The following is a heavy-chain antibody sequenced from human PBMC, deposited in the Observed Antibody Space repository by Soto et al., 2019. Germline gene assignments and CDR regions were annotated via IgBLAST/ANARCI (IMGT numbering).Heavy chain of an antibody. V-gene: IGHV3-23*04. Sequence: DVQVVESGGGLVQPGGSLRLSCEGSGFSFSKYAMSWVRQAPGKGLEWVSAVTGSGDKSYYADSVKGRFTISRDNSKNTLFLHMDSLRAEDTAIYYCAKKAGVRAGDPDSWGQGTLVTVSS. CDR1: GFSFSKYA. CDR2: VTGSGDKS. J-gene: IGHJ4*02. D-gene: IGHD2-21*01. CDR3: AKKAGVRAGDPDS.